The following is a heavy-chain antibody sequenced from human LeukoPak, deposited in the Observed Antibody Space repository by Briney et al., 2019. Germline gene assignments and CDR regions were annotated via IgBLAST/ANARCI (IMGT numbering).Heavy chain of an antibody. CDR3: ATDSQQWLAGYYFDY. V-gene: IGHV1-24*01. Sequence: VASVKVSCKVSGYTLTELSMHWVRQAPGKGLEWMGGFDPEDGETIYAQKFQGRVTMTEDTSTDTAYMELSGLRSEDTAVYYCATDSQQWLAGYYFDYWGQGTLVTVSS. CDR2: FDPEDGET. CDR1: GYTLTELS. J-gene: IGHJ4*02. D-gene: IGHD6-19*01.